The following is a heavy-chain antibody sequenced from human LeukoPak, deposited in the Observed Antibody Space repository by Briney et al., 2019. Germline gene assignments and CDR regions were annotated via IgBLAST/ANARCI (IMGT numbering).Heavy chain of an antibody. V-gene: IGHV3-7*01. CDR3: ARVSSSGWYRGDY. CDR2: IKQDGSEK. J-gene: IGHJ4*02. Sequence: GRSLRLSCAAAGFTFSSYWMSWVRQPPGNGLEWVVNIKQDGSEKYYVDSVKGRFTISRAKATNSLYQQMNSLRAEDTAVYYCARVSSSGWYRGDYWGQGTLVTVSS. CDR1: GFTFSSYW. D-gene: IGHD6-19*01.